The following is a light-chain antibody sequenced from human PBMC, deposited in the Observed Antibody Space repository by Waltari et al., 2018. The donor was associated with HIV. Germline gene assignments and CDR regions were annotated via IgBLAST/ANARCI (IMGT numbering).Light chain of an antibody. Sequence: DIALTQSPDSLAVSLGERATIYCKSSQSVLSSSDNQNYLTWYQQKPGQPPKVLIYWASTRESGVPDRFSGSGSGTDFTLTISSLQAEDVALYYCQQYYSPISFGQGTRLEIK. CDR1: QSVLSSSDNQNY. V-gene: IGKV4-1*01. CDR3: QQYYSPIS. J-gene: IGKJ5*01. CDR2: WAS.